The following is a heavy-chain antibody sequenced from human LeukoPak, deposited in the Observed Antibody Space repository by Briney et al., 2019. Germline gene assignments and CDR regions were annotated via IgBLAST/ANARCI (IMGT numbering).Heavy chain of an antibody. V-gene: IGHV7-4-1*02. CDR2: INTNTGNP. CDR3: ARRDY. CDR1: GYTFTSYA. J-gene: IGHJ4*02. Sequence: ASVKVSCKASGYTFTSYAMIWVRQAPGQGLEWRGWINTNTGNPTYAQGFTGRFVFSLDTSVSTAYLQISSLKADDTAVYYCARRDYWGQGTLVTVSS.